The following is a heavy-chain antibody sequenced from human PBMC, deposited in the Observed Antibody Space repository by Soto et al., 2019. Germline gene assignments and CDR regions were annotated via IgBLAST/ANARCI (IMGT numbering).Heavy chain of an antibody. V-gene: IGHV3-23*01. D-gene: IGHD3-3*01. CDR2: MSGSGDDA. CDR3: AKKVTIYAVDPADY. CDR1: GFTFSNYG. J-gene: IGHJ4*02. Sequence: EVQLLESGGGLVQPGGSLRLSCAASGFTFSNYGMSWVRQAPGKGLEWVSVMSGSGDDAYYADSVKGRFTISRDNSKNTLYLQMNSLEAEDTAVYFCAKKVTIYAVDPADYWGQGTQVAVSS.